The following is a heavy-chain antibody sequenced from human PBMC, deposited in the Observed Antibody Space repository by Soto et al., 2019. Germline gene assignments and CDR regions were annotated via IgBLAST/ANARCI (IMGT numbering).Heavy chain of an antibody. CDR2: IRSKAYGGTT. D-gene: IGHD6-6*01. CDR3: TRDSSSFYYYYYGMDV. V-gene: IGHV3-49*04. J-gene: IGHJ6*02. CDR1: GFTFGDYA. Sequence: GGSLRLSCTASGFTFGDYAMSWVRQAPGKGLEWVGFIRSKAYGGTTEYAASVKGRFTISRDDSKSIAYLQMNSLKTEDTAVYYCTRDSSSFYYYYYGMDVWGQGTTVTVSS.